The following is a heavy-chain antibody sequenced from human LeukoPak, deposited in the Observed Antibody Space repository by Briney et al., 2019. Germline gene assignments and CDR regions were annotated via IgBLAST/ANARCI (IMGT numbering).Heavy chain of an antibody. V-gene: IGHV3-23*01. Sequence: PGRSLRLSCAASGFTFSSYAMSWVRQAPGKGLEWVSAISGSGGSTYYADSVKGRFTISRNNSKNTLYLQMNSLRAEDTAVYYCAKVIQLWLMGAFDIWGQGTMVTVSS. CDR2: ISGSGGST. J-gene: IGHJ3*02. CDR3: AKVIQLWLMGAFDI. D-gene: IGHD5-18*01. CDR1: GFTFSSYA.